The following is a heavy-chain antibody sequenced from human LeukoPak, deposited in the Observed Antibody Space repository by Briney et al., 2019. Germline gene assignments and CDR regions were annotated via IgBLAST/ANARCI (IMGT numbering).Heavy chain of an antibody. CDR1: GFSFSDAW. J-gene: IGHJ4*02. CDR3: ARGYIVGATSRPFDY. Sequence: GGSLRLSCAASGFSFSDAWMSWVRQAPGKGLEWVAVISYDGSNKYYADSVKGRFTISRDNSKNTLYLQMNSLRAEDTAVYYCARGYIVGATSRPFDYWGQGTLVTVSS. D-gene: IGHD1-26*01. CDR2: ISYDGSNK. V-gene: IGHV3-30*03.